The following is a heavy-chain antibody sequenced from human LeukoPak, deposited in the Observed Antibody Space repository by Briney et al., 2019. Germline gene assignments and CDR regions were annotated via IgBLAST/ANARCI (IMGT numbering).Heavy chain of an antibody. CDR2: ITSFGSDI. V-gene: IGHV3-21*01. J-gene: IGHJ6*03. D-gene: IGHD3-3*01. CDR3: ARAHDFWSGYGGNYMDV. Sequence: AGSLRLSCAASGFTFRTHSMKWVRQAPGKGLEWVSSITSFGSDIYYADSVKGRFTISRDDGKNSLYLQMNSLGAEDSAVYYCARAHDFWSGYGGNYMDVWGKGTTVTVSS. CDR1: GFTFRTHS.